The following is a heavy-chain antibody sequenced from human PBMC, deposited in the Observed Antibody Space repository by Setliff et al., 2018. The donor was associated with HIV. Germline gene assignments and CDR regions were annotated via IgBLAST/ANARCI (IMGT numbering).Heavy chain of an antibody. V-gene: IGHV5-51*01. Sequence: GESLKISCKGSGYSFTTYWIGWVRQMPGKGLEWMGIIHPGDSETRYSPSFQGQAIISADKSISTAYLQWSSLKASDTAMYYCASLQPDAVDVWGQGTTVTVSS. CDR3: ASLQPDAVDV. CDR2: IHPGDSET. J-gene: IGHJ6*02. CDR1: GYSFTTYW.